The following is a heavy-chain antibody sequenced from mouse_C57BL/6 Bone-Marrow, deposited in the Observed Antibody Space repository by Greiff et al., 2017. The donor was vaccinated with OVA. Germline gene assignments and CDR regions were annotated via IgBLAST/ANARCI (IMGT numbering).Heavy chain of an antibody. CDR3: ARRWLLRFFYAMDY. J-gene: IGHJ4*01. CDR2: ISSGGSYT. CDR1: GFTFSSYG. D-gene: IGHD2-3*01. Sequence: EVKLVESGGDLVKPGGSLKLSCAASGFTFSSYGMSWVRQTPDKRLEWVATISSGGSYTYYHDSVKGRFTISRDNAKNTLYLQMSSLKSEDTAMYYCARRWLLRFFYAMDYWGQGTSVTVSS. V-gene: IGHV5-6*02.